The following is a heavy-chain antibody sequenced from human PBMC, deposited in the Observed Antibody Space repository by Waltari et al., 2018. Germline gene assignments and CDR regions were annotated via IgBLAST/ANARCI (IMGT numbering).Heavy chain of an antibody. J-gene: IGHJ5*02. D-gene: IGHD2-21*01. CDR1: GYPFTDSV. Sequence: QVPLLQSWAEVKKPGASVNVSCKHSGYPFTDSVIDWVRHAPGQGLEWMGRINPKSGATTYPQKLQGRITMTRDTSIGTAYMELGSVTSDDTALYYCARHIDSIRSAWGQGTLVTVSS. V-gene: IGHV1-2*06. CDR3: ARHIDSIRSA. CDR2: INPKSGAT.